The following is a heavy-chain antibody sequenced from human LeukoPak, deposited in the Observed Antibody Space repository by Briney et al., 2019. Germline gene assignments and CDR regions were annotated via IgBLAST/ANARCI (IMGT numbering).Heavy chain of an antibody. J-gene: IGHJ4*02. CDR2: ISSSSSTI. Sequence: GGSLRLSCAASGFTFSSYSMNWVRQAPGKGLEWVSYISSSSSTIYYADSVKGRFTIFRDNAKNSLYLQMNSLRAEDTAVYYCARGIQDSSSWPIDYWGQGTLVTVSS. CDR1: GFTFSSYS. D-gene: IGHD6-13*01. V-gene: IGHV3-48*01. CDR3: ARGIQDSSSWPIDY.